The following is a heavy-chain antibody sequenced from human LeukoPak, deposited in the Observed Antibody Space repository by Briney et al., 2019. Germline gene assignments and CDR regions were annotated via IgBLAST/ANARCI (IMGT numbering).Heavy chain of an antibody. CDR1: GYTFTSYA. D-gene: IGHD6-13*01. V-gene: IGHV7-4-1*02. J-gene: IGHJ4*02. Sequence: ASMKVSCKASGYTFTSYAMNWVRQAPGQGLEWMGWINTNTGNPTYAQGFTGRFVFSLDTSVSTAYLQISSLKAEDTAMYYCARDDSSSWYPFDYWGQGTLVTVSS. CDR2: INTNTGNP. CDR3: ARDDSSSWYPFDY.